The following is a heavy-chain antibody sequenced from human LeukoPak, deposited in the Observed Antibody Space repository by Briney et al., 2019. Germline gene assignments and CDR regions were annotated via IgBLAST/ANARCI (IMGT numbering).Heavy chain of an antibody. CDR2: IIPIFGTA. Sequence: PGASVKVSCKASGGTFSSYAISWVRQAPGQGLEWMGGIIPIFGTANYAQKFQGRATITADESTSTAYMELSSLRSEDTAVYYCAREGGIQLWPSYYFDYWGQGTLVTVSS. V-gene: IGHV1-69*13. J-gene: IGHJ4*02. CDR3: AREGGIQLWPSYYFDY. D-gene: IGHD5-18*01. CDR1: GGTFSSYA.